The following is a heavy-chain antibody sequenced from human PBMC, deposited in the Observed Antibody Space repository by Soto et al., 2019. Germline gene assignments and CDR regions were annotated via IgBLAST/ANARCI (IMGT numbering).Heavy chain of an antibody. D-gene: IGHD2-21*01. Sequence: QVQLVQSGAEVKKPGSSVRVSCMASRGTFSTYGINWVRQAPGQGLEWVGGLLPISGTANYAQKFQGRVTIVADKSTTTAYIDLSSLSSEDTAVYYCVLAVGIAPYFGMDVWGQGTTITVS. CDR2: LLPISGTA. V-gene: IGHV1-69*06. CDR1: RGTFSTYG. CDR3: VLAVGIAPYFGMDV. J-gene: IGHJ6*02.